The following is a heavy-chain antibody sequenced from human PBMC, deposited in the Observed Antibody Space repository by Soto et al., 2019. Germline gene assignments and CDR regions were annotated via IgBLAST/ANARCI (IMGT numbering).Heavy chain of an antibody. CDR3: ATTLSYDILTGYHYYFDY. Sequence: QLQLQESGPGLVKPSETLSLTCTVSGGSISSSSYYWGWIRQPPGKGLEWIGSIYYSGSTYYNPSLKIRVTISVDTSKNQFSLKLSSVTAADTAVYYCATTLSYDILTGYHYYFDYWGQGTLVTVSS. V-gene: IGHV4-39*01. CDR2: IYYSGST. D-gene: IGHD3-9*01. J-gene: IGHJ4*02. CDR1: GGSISSSSYY.